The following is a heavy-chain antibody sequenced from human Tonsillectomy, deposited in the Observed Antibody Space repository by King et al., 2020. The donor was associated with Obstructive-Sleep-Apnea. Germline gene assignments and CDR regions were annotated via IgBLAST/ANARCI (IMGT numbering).Heavy chain of an antibody. Sequence: VQLVESGGGLVRPGGSLRLSCAASGFSFSHFTMNWVRQAPGTGLEWVSSISASGGNYINYAASERGRFTISRDNAKNSLFLRMDSLTTEDTAMYYCARLTPDPRGGYWGQGTLVTVSS. J-gene: IGHJ4*02. CDR3: ARLTPDPRGGY. D-gene: IGHD1-14*01. V-gene: IGHV3-21*01. CDR1: GFSFSHFT. CDR2: ISASGGNYI.